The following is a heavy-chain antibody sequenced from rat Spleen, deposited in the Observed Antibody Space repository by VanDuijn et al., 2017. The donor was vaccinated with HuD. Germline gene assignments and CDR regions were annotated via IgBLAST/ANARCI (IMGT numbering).Heavy chain of an antibody. CDR3: TREDWVVDA. CDR1: GFTFSSFP. J-gene: IGHJ1*01. D-gene: IGHD1-6*01. V-gene: IGHV5-46*01. Sequence: EVQLVESGGGLVQPGRSMKLSCAASGFTFSSFPMAWVRQAPAKGLEWVATISYGDSSGHSSTYYRDSVKGRFTISRDNAKSTLYLQMISLRSEDTATYYCTREDWVVDAWGPGTVVTVSS. CDR2: ISYGDSSGHSST.